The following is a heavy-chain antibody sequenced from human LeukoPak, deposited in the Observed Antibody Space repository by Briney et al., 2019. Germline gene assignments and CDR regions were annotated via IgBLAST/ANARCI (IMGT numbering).Heavy chain of an antibody. CDR1: GLTFSSFG. D-gene: IGHD3-22*01. J-gene: IGHJ4*02. Sequence: GGSLRLSCAASGLTFSSFGLHWVRQAPGKGLEWVAVISYDGSNKYYAESVKGRFTISRDNSKNTLYLEMNSLRTEDTAVYHCARRSPYDSSVLDFWGQGTLVTASS. V-gene: IGHV3-30-3*01. CDR3: ARRSPYDSSVLDF. CDR2: ISYDGSNK.